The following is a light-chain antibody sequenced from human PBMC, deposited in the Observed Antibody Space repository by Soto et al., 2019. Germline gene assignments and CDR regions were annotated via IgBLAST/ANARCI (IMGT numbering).Light chain of an antibody. CDR3: CSYTGIIRPSYV. CDR2: EVS. J-gene: IGLJ1*01. CDR1: SXDIGAYDS. Sequence: QSALTQPDSVSGYPGQSITICCTGSSXDIGAYDSVSWYQQHPGKAPSLVIYEVSDRPSGVSNRFSGSKSGNTASLTISGLQAEDAADYYCCSYTGIIRPSYVFGTGTKV. V-gene: IGLV2-14*01.